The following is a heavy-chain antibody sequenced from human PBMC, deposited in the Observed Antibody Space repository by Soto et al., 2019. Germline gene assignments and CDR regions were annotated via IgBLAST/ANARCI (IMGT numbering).Heavy chain of an antibody. CDR1: GGSISSGGYY. CDR2: IYYSGST. J-gene: IGHJ5*02. CDR3: ARAPPFVVVPAAPFVFDP. D-gene: IGHD2-2*01. V-gene: IGHV4-31*03. Sequence: QVQLQESGPGLVKPSQTLSLTCTVSGGSISSGGYYWSWIRQHPGKGLEWIGYIYYSGSTYYNPSLKSRVTISVDTSKNQFSLKLSSVTAADTAVYYCARAPPFVVVPAAPFVFDPWGQGTLVTVSS.